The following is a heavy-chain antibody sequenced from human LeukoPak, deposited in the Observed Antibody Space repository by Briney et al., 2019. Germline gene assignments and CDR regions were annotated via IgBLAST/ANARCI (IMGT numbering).Heavy chain of an antibody. CDR2: INYSGST. Sequence: SETLSLTCAVYGGFFSGYYWSWLRQPPGKGLEWIGEINYSGSTNSNPSLKSRVTISVDTSKNQFSLKLSYVTAADTAVYYCARRGYYDFWSGYYRWFDPWGQGTLVTVSS. CDR3: ARRGYYDFWSGYYRWFDP. D-gene: IGHD3-3*01. J-gene: IGHJ5*02. CDR1: GGFFSGYY. V-gene: IGHV4-34*01.